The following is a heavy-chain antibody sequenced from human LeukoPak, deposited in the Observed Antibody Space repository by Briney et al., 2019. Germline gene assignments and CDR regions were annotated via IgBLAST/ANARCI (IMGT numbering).Heavy chain of an antibody. CDR1: GGSVNSGNYY. CDR2: IYYSGSTY. Sequence: SETLSLTRTVSGGSVNSGNYYWSWIRQPPGTGLEWIGYIYYSGSTYYYNPSLESRVTISLDTSKNQFSLKLNSLTAADTAVYYCARDREWELQSSRYFDYWGQGTLVTVSS. D-gene: IGHD1-26*01. CDR3: ARDREWELQSSRYFDY. J-gene: IGHJ4*02. V-gene: IGHV4-61*01.